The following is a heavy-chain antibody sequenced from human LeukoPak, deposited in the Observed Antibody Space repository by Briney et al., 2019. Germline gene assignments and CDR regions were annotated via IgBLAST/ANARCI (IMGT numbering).Heavy chain of an antibody. CDR3: ARGYSYGYSSFDY. Sequence: GEFLKISCKXSGYSFTNXXXXXXXXMPGKGXXXXGIIYXGDSDTRYGXSFQGXXTXXXDXXISAAYLQWSSLKASDTAMYYCARGYSYGYSSFDYWGQGTLVTVSS. V-gene: IGHV5-51*01. CDR2: IYXGDSDT. J-gene: IGHJ4*02. D-gene: IGHD5-18*01. CDR1: GYSFTNXX.